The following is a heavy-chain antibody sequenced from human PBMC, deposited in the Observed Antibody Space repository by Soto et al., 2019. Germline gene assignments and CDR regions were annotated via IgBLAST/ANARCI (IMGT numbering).Heavy chain of an antibody. CDR1: GYTFTGYC. V-gene: IGHV1-2*02. J-gene: IGHJ6*02. Sequence: ASVKVSCKASGYTFTGYCMHWVRQAPGQGLDWMGWINPNSGGTNYAQKFQGRVTMTRDTSISTAYMELSRLRSDDTAVYYCARVAAARPNYYYGMDVWGQGXTVTVSS. CDR3: ARVAAARPNYYYGMDV. CDR2: INPNSGGT. D-gene: IGHD6-6*01.